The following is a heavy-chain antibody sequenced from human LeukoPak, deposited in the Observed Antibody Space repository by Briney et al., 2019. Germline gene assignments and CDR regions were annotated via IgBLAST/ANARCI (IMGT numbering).Heavy chain of an antibody. CDR2: ISYDGSNK. CDR1: GFTFSSYA. J-gene: IGHJ4*02. D-gene: IGHD6-6*01. CDR3: ARDMSGSSSSLDY. Sequence: GRPLRLSCAASGFTFSSYAMHWVRQAPGEGLEWVAVISYDGSNKYYADSVKGRFTISRDNSKNTLYLQMNSLRAEDTAVYYCARDMSGSSSSLDYWGQGTLVTVSS. V-gene: IGHV3-30*04.